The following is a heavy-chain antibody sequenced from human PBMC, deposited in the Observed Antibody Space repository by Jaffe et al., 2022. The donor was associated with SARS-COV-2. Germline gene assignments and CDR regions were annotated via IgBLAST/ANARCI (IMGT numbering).Heavy chain of an antibody. CDR3: ARDTYRFFDY. CDR2: INEDGSDK. CDR1: GFTFSNYW. Sequence: EVQLVESGGGLVQPGGSLRLSCAASGFTFSNYWMTWVRQAPGKGLEWVANINEDGSDKYYVDSVRGRFTISRDNAKNSLYLQMNSLRAEDTAVYYCARDTYRFFDYWGQGTLVTVSS. V-gene: IGHV3-7*01. J-gene: IGHJ4*02. D-gene: IGHD2-2*01.